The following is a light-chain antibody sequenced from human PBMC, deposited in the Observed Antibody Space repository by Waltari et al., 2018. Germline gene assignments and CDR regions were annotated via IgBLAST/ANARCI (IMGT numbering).Light chain of an antibody. CDR1: QSVSRA. J-gene: IGKJ1*01. CDR3: QHYVRLPAT. V-gene: IGKV3-20*01. Sequence: EIVLTQSPGSLSSSPGERVTISCRASQSVSRALAWYQQKPGQAPMLLIFVASNRATGIPDRFSGSGSETDFSLTISRLEPEDFAVYYCQHYVRLPATFGRGTKVEIK. CDR2: VAS.